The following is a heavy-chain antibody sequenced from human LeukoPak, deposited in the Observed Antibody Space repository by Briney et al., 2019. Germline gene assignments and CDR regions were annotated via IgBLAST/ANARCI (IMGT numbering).Heavy chain of an antibody. CDR3: AARNYYDSSGYYTR. CDR2: ISGSGGST. J-gene: IGHJ4*02. D-gene: IGHD3-22*01. V-gene: IGHV3-23*01. CDR1: GFTFSSYA. Sequence: TGGSLRLSCAASGFTFSSYAMSWVRQAPGKGLEWVSAISGSGGSTYYADSVKGRFTISRDNSKNTLYLQMNSLRAEDTAVYYCAARNYYDSSGYYTRWGQGTLVTVSS.